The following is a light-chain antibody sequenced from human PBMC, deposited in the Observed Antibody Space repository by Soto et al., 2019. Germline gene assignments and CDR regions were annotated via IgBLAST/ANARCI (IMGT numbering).Light chain of an antibody. Sequence: SYELTQPPSVSVSLGQTASITCSGDKLGDKYACWYQQKPGQSPVLVIYQDSKRPSGIPERFSGSNSGNTATLTISGTQAMAEADYYCQAWDSSTGLFGTGTKVTVL. CDR2: QDS. CDR1: KLGDKY. CDR3: QAWDSSTGL. J-gene: IGLJ1*01. V-gene: IGLV3-1*01.